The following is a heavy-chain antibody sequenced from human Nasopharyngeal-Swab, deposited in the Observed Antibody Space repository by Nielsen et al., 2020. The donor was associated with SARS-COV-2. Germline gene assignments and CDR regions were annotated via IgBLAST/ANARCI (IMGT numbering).Heavy chain of an antibody. D-gene: IGHD3-16*02. Sequence: SETLSLTCTVSGGSISSYYWSWIRQPPGKGLAWIGYIYYSGSTNYNPSLKSRVTISVDTSKNQFSLKLSSVTAADTAVYYCAREGGLDYDYVWGSYRPSNWFDPWGQGTLVTVSS. CDR2: IYYSGST. V-gene: IGHV4-59*01. CDR1: GGSISSYY. J-gene: IGHJ5*02. CDR3: AREGGLDYDYVWGSYRPSNWFDP.